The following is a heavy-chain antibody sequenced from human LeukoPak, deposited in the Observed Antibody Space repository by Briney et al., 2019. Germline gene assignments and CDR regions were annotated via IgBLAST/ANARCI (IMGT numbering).Heavy chain of an antibody. V-gene: IGHV3-21*01. D-gene: IGHD2-2*01. CDR2: ISSSGAYI. CDR1: GFSFSSFT. Sequence: PGGSLRLSCAASGFSFSSFTMNWVRQAPGKGPEWVSSISSSGAYIFYADSVKRRFTISRDNARNSLYLQMNSLRDGDTAIYYCANYCSASTCYGVEGYWGQGTLVTVSS. CDR3: ANYCSASTCYGVEGY. J-gene: IGHJ4*02.